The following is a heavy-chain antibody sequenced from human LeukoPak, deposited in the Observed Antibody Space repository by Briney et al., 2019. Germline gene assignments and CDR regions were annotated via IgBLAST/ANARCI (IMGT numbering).Heavy chain of an antibody. CDR1: GGSISSYY. D-gene: IGHD3-9*01. J-gene: IGHJ4*02. CDR2: IYYSGST. Sequence: PSETLSLTCTVSGGSISSYYWSWIRQPPGQGLEWIGYIYYSGSTNYNPSLKSRVTISVDTSKNQFSLKLSSVTAADTAVYYCARRRMLGDILTAFDYWGQGTLVTVSS. V-gene: IGHV4-59*01. CDR3: ARRRMLGDILTAFDY.